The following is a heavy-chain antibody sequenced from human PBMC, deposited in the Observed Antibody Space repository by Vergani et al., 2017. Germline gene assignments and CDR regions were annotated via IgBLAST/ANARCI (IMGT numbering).Heavy chain of an antibody. CDR1: GFTFSSYA. D-gene: IGHD5-12*01. CDR2: ISGSGGST. Sequence: EVQLLESGGGLVQPGGSLRLSCAASGFTFSSYAMSWVRQAPGKGLEWVSAISGSGGSTYYADSVKGRFTISRDNSKNTLYLQMSSLRAEDTAVYYCTHEPAGGYGHGYWGQGTLVTVSS. V-gene: IGHV3-23*01. CDR3: THEPAGGYGHGY. J-gene: IGHJ4*02.